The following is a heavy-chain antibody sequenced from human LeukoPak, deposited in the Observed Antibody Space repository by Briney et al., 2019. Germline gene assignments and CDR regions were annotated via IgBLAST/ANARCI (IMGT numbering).Heavy chain of an antibody. CDR2: IYYSGST. CDR3: ARGNQQVIIGYFDY. J-gene: IGHJ4*02. Sequence: PSETLSLTCTVSGDSISSGDYYWAWIRQLPGKGLELIGYIYYSGSTYYSPSLRSRLTISVDTSRNQFSLKVASVTAADTAVYFCARGNQQVIIGYFDYWGRGTLVTVSS. CDR1: GDSISSGDYY. V-gene: IGHV4-31*03. D-gene: IGHD3-10*01.